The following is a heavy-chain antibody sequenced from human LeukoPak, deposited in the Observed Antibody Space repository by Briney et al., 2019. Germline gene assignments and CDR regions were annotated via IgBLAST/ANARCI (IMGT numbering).Heavy chain of an antibody. V-gene: IGHV4-31*03. CDR3: ARVVQQYYYDSSGYTFDY. CDR2: IYYSGST. J-gene: IGHJ4*02. Sequence: SQTLSLTRTVSGGSISSGGYYWSWIRQHPGKGLEWIGYIYYSGSTYYNPSLKSRVTISVDTSKNQFSLRLSSVTAADTAVYYCARVVQQYYYDSSGYTFDYWGQGTLVTVSS. CDR1: GGSISSGGYY. D-gene: IGHD3-22*01.